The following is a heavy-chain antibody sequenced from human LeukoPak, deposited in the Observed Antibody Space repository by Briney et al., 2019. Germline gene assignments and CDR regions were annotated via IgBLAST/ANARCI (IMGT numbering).Heavy chain of an antibody. CDR2: INPNSGGT. J-gene: IGHJ4*02. V-gene: IGHV1-2*02. CDR3: ARDLRTGYYYFDY. Sequence: GASVKVSCKASGYTFTGYYMHWVRQAPGQGLEWMGWINPNSGGTNYAQKFQGRVTMTRDTSISTAYMELSRLRSDDTAVYYCARDLRTGYYYFDYWGQGTLVTVSS. CDR1: GYTFTGYY. D-gene: IGHD3-9*01.